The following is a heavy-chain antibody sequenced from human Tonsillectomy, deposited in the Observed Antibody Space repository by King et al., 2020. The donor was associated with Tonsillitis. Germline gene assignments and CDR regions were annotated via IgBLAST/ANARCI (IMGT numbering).Heavy chain of an antibody. CDR1: GGSIRPYL. CDR2: IYYNGGT. Sequence: VQLQESGPGLVKPSETLSLTCTVSGGSIRPYLWSWVRQPPGKGLEWVGYIYYNGGTNYSPSLKSRVTISVDTSKNHFSLKLSSVTAADTAVYYCARLVPTGPYGSYFYGMDVWGQGTTVTVSS. V-gene: IGHV4-59*08. CDR3: ARLVPTGPYGSYFYGMDV. J-gene: IGHJ6*02. D-gene: IGHD4-17*01.